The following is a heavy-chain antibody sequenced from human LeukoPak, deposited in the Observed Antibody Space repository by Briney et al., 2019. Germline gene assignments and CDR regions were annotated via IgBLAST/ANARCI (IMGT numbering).Heavy chain of an antibody. D-gene: IGHD1-26*01. V-gene: IGHV3-33*08. CDR3: ARVRWELLKGGSCVDY. CDR1: GFTFSGVG. J-gene: IGHJ4*02. CDR2: IWYEGSNN. Sequence: RGSLRLSCADSGFTFSGVGRQWVRPAPGEGRWWGAVIWYEGSNNYYPQSVKGRFTISRDNSKNTLYLQMNSLRAEDTAVYYCARVRWELLKGGSCVDYWGQGTLVTVSS.